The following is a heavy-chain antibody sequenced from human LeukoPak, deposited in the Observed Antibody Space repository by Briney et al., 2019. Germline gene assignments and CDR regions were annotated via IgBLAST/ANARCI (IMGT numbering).Heavy chain of an antibody. CDR1: GGTFGSYA. CDR2: IIPIFGTA. V-gene: IGHV1-69*05. CDR3: ARDRSGSGCSGGSCYSIDY. Sequence: SVKVSCKASGGTFGSYAISWVRQAPGQGLEWMGGIIPIFGTANYAQKFQGRVAITTDESTSTAYMELSSLRSEDTAVYYCARDRSGSGCSGGSCYSIDYWGQGTLVTVSS. D-gene: IGHD2-15*01. J-gene: IGHJ4*02.